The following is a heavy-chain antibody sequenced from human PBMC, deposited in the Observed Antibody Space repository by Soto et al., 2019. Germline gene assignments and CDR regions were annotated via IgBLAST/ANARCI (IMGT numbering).Heavy chain of an antibody. J-gene: IGHJ4*02. D-gene: IGHD3-16*01. CDR3: AHSFCLRPPYYFDY. CDR1: GFSLSPSEVG. V-gene: IGHV2-5*01. CDR2: IYWHDDK. Sequence: QITLKEAGPTLVKPTQTLTLTCTFSGFSLSPSEVGVGWIRQPPGKALEWLALIYWHDDKRYSPSLKNRLTITKDTTKNQVLLTMTNMDPVDTASDYSAHSFCLRPPYYFDYWGQGILVTVSS.